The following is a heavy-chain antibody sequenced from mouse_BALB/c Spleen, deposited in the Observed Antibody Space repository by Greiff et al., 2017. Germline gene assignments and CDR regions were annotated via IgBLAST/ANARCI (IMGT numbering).Heavy chain of an antibody. CDR2: ISSGGSYT. V-gene: IGHV5-6-4*01. CDR1: GFTFSSYT. D-gene: IGHD1-1*01. CDR3: TRDYYGSSYGDFDV. J-gene: IGHJ1*01. Sequence: EVQGVESGGGLVKPGGSLKLSCAASGFTFSSYTMSWVRQTPEKRLEWVATISSGGSYTYYPDSVKGRFTISRDNAKNTLYLQMSSLKSEDTAMYYCTRDYYGSSYGDFDVWGAGTTVTVSS.